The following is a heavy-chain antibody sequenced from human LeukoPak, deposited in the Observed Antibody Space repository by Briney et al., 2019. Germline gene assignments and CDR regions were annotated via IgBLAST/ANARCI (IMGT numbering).Heavy chain of an antibody. CDR2: IYSGGST. CDR1: GFTVSSNY. Sequence: GGSLRLSCAGSGFTVSSNYKRWVGQAPGKGLEWVSVIYSGGSTYYADSVKGRFTISRDNSKNTLYLQMNSLRAEDTAVYYCARGERGSYDFDYWGQGTLVTVSS. J-gene: IGHJ4*02. CDR3: ARGERGSYDFDY. D-gene: IGHD1-26*01. V-gene: IGHV3-53*01.